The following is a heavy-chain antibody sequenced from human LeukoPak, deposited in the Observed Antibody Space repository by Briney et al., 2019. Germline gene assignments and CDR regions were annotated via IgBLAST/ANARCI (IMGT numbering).Heavy chain of an antibody. J-gene: IGHJ4*02. D-gene: IGHD3-3*02. CDR1: GFTFSTYT. CDR3: AKAAFSRTSYFDY. CDR2: ISGSGGNT. V-gene: IGHV3-23*01. Sequence: GGALRLSCAASGFTFSTYTMSWVRQAPGKGLEWVSAISGSGGNTYYADSVKGRFTISRDNSKNTLYLQMDSLRADDTAVYYCAKAAFSRTSYFDYWGQGTLVTASS.